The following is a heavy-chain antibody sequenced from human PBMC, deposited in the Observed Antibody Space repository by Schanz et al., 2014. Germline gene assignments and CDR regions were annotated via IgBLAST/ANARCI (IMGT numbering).Heavy chain of an antibody. D-gene: IGHD3-10*02. CDR1: GFTFSSHW. CDR3: AKNQYDDVDLSSFYFDF. V-gene: IGHV3-74*02. CDR2: INSVGSNT. Sequence: EVQLVESGGGLIQPGGSLRLSCAASGFTFSSHWMHWVRQDPGKGLVWVARINSVGSNTDYADSVTGRFTISRDNAKNSLFLQMNSLSPEDTAVYYCAKNQYDDVDLSSFYFDFWGQGTLVTVSS. J-gene: IGHJ4*02.